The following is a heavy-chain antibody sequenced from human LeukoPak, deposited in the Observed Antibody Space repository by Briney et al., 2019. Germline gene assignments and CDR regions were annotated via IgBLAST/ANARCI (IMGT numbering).Heavy chain of an antibody. CDR2: IYHSGST. CDR1: GGSISSGGYY. Sequence: SETLSLTCTVSGGSISSGGYYWSWIRQPLGKGLEWIGYIYHSGSTYYNPSLKSRVTISVDRSKNQFSLKLSSVTAADTAVYYCARDRGAYHTVVTPGIDWFDPWGQGTLVTVSS. CDR3: ARDRGAYHTVVTPGIDWFDP. V-gene: IGHV4-30-2*01. J-gene: IGHJ5*02. D-gene: IGHD4-23*01.